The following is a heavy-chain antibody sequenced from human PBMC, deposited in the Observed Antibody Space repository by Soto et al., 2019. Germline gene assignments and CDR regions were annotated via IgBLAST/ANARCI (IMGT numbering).Heavy chain of an antibody. CDR2: ISSTTNYI. V-gene: IGHV3-21*06. Sequence: EVQLVESGGGLVKPGGSLRLPCAASGFTFTRYSMNWVRQAPGKGLEWVSSISSTTNYIYYGDSMKGRFTISRDNAKNSLYLEMNSLRAEDTAEYYCARESEDLTSNFDYWGQGTLVTVSS. CDR1: GFTFTRYS. J-gene: IGHJ4*02. CDR3: ARESEDLTSNFDY.